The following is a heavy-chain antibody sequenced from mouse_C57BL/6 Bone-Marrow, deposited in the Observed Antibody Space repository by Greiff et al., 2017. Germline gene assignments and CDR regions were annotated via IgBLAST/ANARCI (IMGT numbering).Heavy chain of an antibody. D-gene: IGHD1-1*01. V-gene: IGHV5-6*02. J-gene: IGHJ1*03. CDR3: AREVYYCGRDWYFDV. CDR2: ISSGGSYT. CDR1: GFTFSSYG. Sequence: DVMLVESGGDLVKPGGSLKLSCAASGFTFSSYGMSWVRQTPDKRLEWVATISSGGSYTNYPDSVKGRFTISRDKAKNTLYLQLSSLKSEDTAMYYGAREVYYCGRDWYFDVWGTGTTVTVSS.